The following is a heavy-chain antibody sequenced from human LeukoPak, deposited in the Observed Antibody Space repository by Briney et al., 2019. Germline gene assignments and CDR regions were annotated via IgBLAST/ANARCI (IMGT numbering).Heavy chain of an antibody. CDR1: GDSISSYY. CDR2: IYYSGTT. J-gene: IGHJ4*02. D-gene: IGHD2-2*01. V-gene: IGHV4-59*01. CDR3: ARDQKGASCYDK. Sequence: SETLSLTCTVSGDSISSYYWSWIRQPPGKGLEWIGYIYYSGTTNYNPSLKSRVTIPVDTSKNQFSLKLSSVTAADTALYYCARDQKGASCYDKWGQGTLVTVSS.